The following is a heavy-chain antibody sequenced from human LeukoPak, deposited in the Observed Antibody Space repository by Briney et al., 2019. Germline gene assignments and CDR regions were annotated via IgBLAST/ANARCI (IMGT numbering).Heavy chain of an antibody. D-gene: IGHD5-12*01. V-gene: IGHV2-5*02. CDR2: IYWDDDK. J-gene: IGHJ5*02. Sequence: SGPTLVKPTQTLTLTCTFSGFSLSTSGVGVGWIRQPPGKALEWLALIYWDDDKRYSPSLKSRLTISKDTSKNQMVLTMTNMDPVDTATYYCAQATLAWPSNWFDPWGQGTLVTVSS. CDR3: AQATLAWPSNWFDP. CDR1: GFSLSTSGVG.